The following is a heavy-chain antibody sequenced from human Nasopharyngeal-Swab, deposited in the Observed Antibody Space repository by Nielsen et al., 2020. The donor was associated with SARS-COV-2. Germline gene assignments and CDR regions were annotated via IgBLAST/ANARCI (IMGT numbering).Heavy chain of an antibody. CDR1: GGSFSGYY. V-gene: IGHV4-34*01. Sequence: SETLSLTCAVYGGSFSGYYCSWIRQPPGKGLEWIGEINHSGSTNYNPSLKSRVTISVDTSKNQFSLKLSSVAAADTAVYYCARGVDSSGWYSYYYYYGMDVWGQGTTVTVSS. J-gene: IGHJ6*02. D-gene: IGHD6-19*01. CDR2: INHSGST. CDR3: ARGVDSSGWYSYYYYYGMDV.